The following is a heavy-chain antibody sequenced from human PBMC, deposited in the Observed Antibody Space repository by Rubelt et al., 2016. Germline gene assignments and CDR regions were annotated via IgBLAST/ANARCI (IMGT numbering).Heavy chain of an antibody. CDR1: GASISGTSYY. V-gene: IGHV4-39*01. D-gene: IGHD4-17*01. J-gene: IGHJ3*01. CDR2: IYYSGRT. Sequence: QLQLQESGPGLVKPSETLSLTCTVSGASISGTSYYWGWIRQPPGQGLEWIGSIYYSGRTFYNPSLKSRVTIFAGTSSNQFSRNARSVTAAEPAVYFCVRRNPDYNDLRGADAFDVWGQGTMVTVSS. CDR3: VRRNPDYNDLRGADAFDV.